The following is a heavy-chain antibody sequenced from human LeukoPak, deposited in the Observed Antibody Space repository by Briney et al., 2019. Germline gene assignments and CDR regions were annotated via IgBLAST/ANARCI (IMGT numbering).Heavy chain of an antibody. V-gene: IGHV1-2*02. J-gene: IGHJ2*01. CDR1: GYTFTSYD. Sequence: ASVKVSCKASGYTFTSYDINWVRQATGQGLEWMGWMNPNSGGTNYAQKFQGRVTMTRDTSISTAYMELSRLRSDDTAVYYCARVFHRVYFDLWGRGTLVTVSS. CDR2: MNPNSGGT. CDR3: ARVFHRVYFDL.